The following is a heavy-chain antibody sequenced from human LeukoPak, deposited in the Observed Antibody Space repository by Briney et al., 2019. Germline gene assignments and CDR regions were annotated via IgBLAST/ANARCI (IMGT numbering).Heavy chain of an antibody. V-gene: IGHV4-59*01. J-gene: IGHJ4*02. CDR1: GGSISSYY. Sequence: SETLSLTCTVSGGSISSYYWSWIRQPPGKGVEWIGYIHYSGSTNYNPSLRGRVTMSVLTSKNQFSLNLSSVTAADTAMYYCARHGVRGVIPFYEYWGQGTLVTVSS. CDR2: IHYSGST. D-gene: IGHD3-10*01. CDR3: ARHGVRGVIPFYEY.